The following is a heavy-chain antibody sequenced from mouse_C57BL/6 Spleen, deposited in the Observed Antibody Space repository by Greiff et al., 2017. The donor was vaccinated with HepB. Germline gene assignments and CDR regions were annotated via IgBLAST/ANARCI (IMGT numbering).Heavy chain of an antibody. CDR1: GYAFSSYW. J-gene: IGHJ3*01. D-gene: IGHD2-4*01. V-gene: IGHV1-80*01. CDR3: ARDDYDGD. Sequence: VKLMESGAELVKPGASVKISCKASGYAFSSYWMNWVKQRPGKGLEWIGQIYPGDGDTNYNGKFKGKATLTADKSSSTAYMQLSSLTSEDSAVYFCARDDYDGDWGQGTLVTVSA. CDR2: IYPGDGDT.